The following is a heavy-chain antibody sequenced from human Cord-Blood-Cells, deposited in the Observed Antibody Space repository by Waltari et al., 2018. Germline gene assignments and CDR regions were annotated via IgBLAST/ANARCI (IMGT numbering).Heavy chain of an antibody. D-gene: IGHD2-2*02. Sequence: QVQLQQWGAGRLKPSETLSLTCAVYGGSFSGSYLSGIRQPPGKGLEWIGEINHSGSTNYNPSLKSRVTISVDTSKNQFSLKLSSVTAADTAVYYCARGRDGCYNIWGQGTMVTVSS. J-gene: IGHJ3*02. CDR1: GGSFSGSY. CDR2: INHSGST. CDR3: ARGRDGCYNI. V-gene: IGHV4-34*01.